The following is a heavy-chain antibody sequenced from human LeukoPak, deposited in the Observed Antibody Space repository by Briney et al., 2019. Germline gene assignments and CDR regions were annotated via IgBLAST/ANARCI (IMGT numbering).Heavy chain of an antibody. V-gene: IGHV3-48*02. D-gene: IGHD5-18*01. J-gene: IGHJ4*02. CDR3: ARDSRGYSYGFFDY. CDR1: GFTFYRYD. Sequence: PGGSLRLSCVASGFTFYRYDMNWVRQAPGKGLEWVSYISSSGSPIFYADSVKGRFSITRDNVKNSLYLEMNSLRDEDSAVYYCARDSRGYSYGFFDYWGLGTLVTVSS. CDR2: ISSSGSPI.